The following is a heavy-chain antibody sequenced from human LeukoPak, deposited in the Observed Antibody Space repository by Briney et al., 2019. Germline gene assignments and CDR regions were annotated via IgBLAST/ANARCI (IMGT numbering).Heavy chain of an antibody. CDR1: GYTFTSYY. CDR2: INPSGGST. V-gene: IGHV1-46*01. Sequence: ASVKVSCKASGYTFTSYYMHWVRQAPGQGLEWMGIINPSGGSTSYAQKFQGRVTMTRDTSTSTVYMELSSLRSEDTAVYYCARGGAQRITIFGVAMQSWFDPWGQGTLVTVSS. CDR3: ARGGAQRITIFGVAMQSWFDP. J-gene: IGHJ5*02. D-gene: IGHD3-3*01.